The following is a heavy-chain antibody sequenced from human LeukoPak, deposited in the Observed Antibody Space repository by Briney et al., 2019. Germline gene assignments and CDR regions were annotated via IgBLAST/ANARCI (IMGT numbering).Heavy chain of an antibody. Sequence: PSETLSLTCTVSGGSISSYYWSWIRQPPGKGLEWIGYIYYSGSTNYNPSLKSRVTISVDTSKNQSSLKLSSVTAADTAVYYCARGSGSYTYYYYYGMDVWGQGTTVTVSS. CDR2: IYYSGST. CDR1: GGSISSYY. D-gene: IGHD1-26*01. CDR3: ARGSGSYTYYYYYGMDV. V-gene: IGHV4-59*01. J-gene: IGHJ6*02.